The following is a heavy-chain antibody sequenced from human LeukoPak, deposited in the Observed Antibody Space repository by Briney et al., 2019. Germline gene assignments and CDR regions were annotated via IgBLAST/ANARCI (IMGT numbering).Heavy chain of an antibody. CDR1: GYSFTSYW. D-gene: IGHD3-22*01. Sequence: GESLKISCQGSGYSFTSYWIGWVRQMPGKGLEWMGIIYPGDSDTRYSPSFQGQVTISADKSISTAYLQWSSLKASGTAMYYCARQRNYYDSSGWFDYWGQGTLVTVSS. V-gene: IGHV5-51*01. J-gene: IGHJ4*02. CDR2: IYPGDSDT. CDR3: ARQRNYYDSSGWFDY.